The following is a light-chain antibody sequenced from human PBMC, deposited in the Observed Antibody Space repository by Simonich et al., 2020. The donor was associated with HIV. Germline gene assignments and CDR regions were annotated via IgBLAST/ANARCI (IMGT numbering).Light chain of an antibody. CDR1: SSGICCYNY. CDR3: CSYAGSYTWL. Sequence: QSALTQPRSLSWSPGQPVPISCTGTSSGICCYNYVSLYQQNPDKAPKVMISEVTKRPSRVPYRFSGSKSGNTSSLTISGLQAEEEADYYCCSYAGSYTWLFGGGTKVTVL. J-gene: IGLJ3*02. V-gene: IGLV2-11*01. CDR2: EVT.